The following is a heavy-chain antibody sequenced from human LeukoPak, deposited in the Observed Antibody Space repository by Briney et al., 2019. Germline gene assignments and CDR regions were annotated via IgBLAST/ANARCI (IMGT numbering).Heavy chain of an antibody. V-gene: IGHV3-11*01. CDR3: ARDWRNGGLDV. D-gene: IGHD2-8*01. CDR2: ISGGGTAI. Sequence: GGSLRLSCVASGFSLSDFYMSWIRQAPGERLEWVSYISGGGTAIYYAESVKGRFTVSRDNAKNSLYLQINSLRAEDTAIYYCARDWRNGGLDVWGQGTTVTVSS. CDR1: GFSLSDFY. J-gene: IGHJ6*02.